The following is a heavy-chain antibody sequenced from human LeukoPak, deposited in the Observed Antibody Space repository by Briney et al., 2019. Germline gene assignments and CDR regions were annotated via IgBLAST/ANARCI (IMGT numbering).Heavy chain of an antibody. V-gene: IGHV4-39*01. CDR2: ISYSGST. CDR3: ARRGIAAAGYDY. Sequence: SETLSLTCTVSGGSISSSSNYWGWIRQPPGKGLEYIGSISYSGSTYYNPSLKSRVTISVDTSKNQFSLNLSSVTAADTAVYYCARRGIAAAGYDYWGQGTLVTVSS. D-gene: IGHD6-13*01. CDR1: GGSISSSSNY. J-gene: IGHJ4*02.